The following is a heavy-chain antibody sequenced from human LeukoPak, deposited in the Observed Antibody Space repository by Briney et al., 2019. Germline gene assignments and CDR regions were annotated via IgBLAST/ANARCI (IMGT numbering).Heavy chain of an antibody. D-gene: IGHD2-15*01. J-gene: IGHJ3*01. CDR2: INHSGST. V-gene: IGHV4-34*01. CDR3: ASRRYCSGGSCYSS. CDR1: GGSFSGYY. Sequence: SETLSLTCAVYGGSFSGYYWSWIRQPPGKGLEWIGEINHSGSTNYNPSLKSRVTISVDTSKNQFSLKLSSVTAADTAVYYCASRRYCSGGSCYSSWGQGTMVTVSS.